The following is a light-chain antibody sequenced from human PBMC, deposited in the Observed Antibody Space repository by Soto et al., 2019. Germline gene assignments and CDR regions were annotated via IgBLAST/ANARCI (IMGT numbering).Light chain of an antibody. J-gene: IGKJ4*01. Sequence: EIVLAQSPGTLSLSPGERATLSCRASQSVSNNYLAWYQQKPGQAPRLLIYGASNGATGIPDRFSGGGSGTDFTLTISRLEPEDFAVYYCQQFSSYPLTFGGGTKVDIK. CDR2: GAS. V-gene: IGKV3-20*01. CDR3: QQFSSYPLT. CDR1: QSVSNNY.